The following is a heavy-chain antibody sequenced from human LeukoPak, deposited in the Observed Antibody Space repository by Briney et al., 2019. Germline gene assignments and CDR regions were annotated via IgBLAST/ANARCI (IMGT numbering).Heavy chain of an antibody. Sequence: PGRSLTLSCIASGFTFADHAMGWVRHAPGRGLEWVGFIRSKAYRGTTEYAASVTGRSTISRDDSKSIAYLQMNSLETEDTAVYYCTRGPILLWIHNGMDVWGQGTAVTVSS. J-gene: IGHJ6*02. CDR2: IRSKAYRGTT. CDR1: GFTFADHA. V-gene: IGHV3-49*04. D-gene: IGHD5-18*01. CDR3: TRGPILLWIHNGMDV.